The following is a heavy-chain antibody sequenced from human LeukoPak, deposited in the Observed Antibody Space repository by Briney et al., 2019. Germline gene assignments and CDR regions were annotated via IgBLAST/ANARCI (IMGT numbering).Heavy chain of an antibody. Sequence: SETLSLTCTVSGGSISSYYWSWIRQPPGKGPEWIGYIYYSGSTNYNPSLKSRVTISVDTSNNQFSLKLSSVTAADTAAYYCARVGIYYDYVWGSYRFDLLSFDYWGQGTLVTVSS. CDR2: IYYSGST. V-gene: IGHV4-59*01. CDR1: GGSISSYY. D-gene: IGHD3-16*02. J-gene: IGHJ4*02. CDR3: ARVGIYYDYVWGSYRFDLLSFDY.